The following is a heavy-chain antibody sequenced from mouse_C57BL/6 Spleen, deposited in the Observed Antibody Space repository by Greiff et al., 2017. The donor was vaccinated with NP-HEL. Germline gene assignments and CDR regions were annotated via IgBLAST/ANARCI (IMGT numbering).Heavy chain of an antibody. CDR1: GYTFTDYY. CDR2: IYTGSGNT. Sequence: VQLQQSGAELVRPGASVKLSCKASGYTFTDYYINWVKQRPGQGLEWIARIYTGSGNTYYNEKFKGKATLTAEKSSSTGYMQLSSLTSEDTAVYYCARTEIWYYDSRKHYFDYWGQGTTLTVSS. CDR3: ARTEIWYYDSRKHYFDY. D-gene: IGHD1-1*01. J-gene: IGHJ2*01. V-gene: IGHV1-76*01.